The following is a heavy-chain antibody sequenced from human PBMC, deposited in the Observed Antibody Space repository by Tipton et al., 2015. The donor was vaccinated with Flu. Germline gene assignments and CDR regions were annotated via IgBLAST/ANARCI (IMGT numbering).Heavy chain of an antibody. CDR1: GFTLSSYW. CDR2: IKQDGSEK. V-gene: IGHV3-7*01. J-gene: IGHJ4*02. CDR3: VRAIAAAGSR. D-gene: IGHD6-13*01. Sequence: QLMQSGGGLVQPGGSLRLSCAASGFTLSSYWMSWVRQAPGKGLEWVANIKQDGSEKYYVDSVKGRFTISRDNAKNSLYLQMNSLRVEDTAVYYCVRAIAAAGSRWGQGTLVTVSS.